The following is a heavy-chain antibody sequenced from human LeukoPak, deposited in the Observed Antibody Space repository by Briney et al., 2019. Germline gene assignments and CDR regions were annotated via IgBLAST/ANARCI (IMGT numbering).Heavy chain of an antibody. CDR1: GYTFTSYG. CDR3: ARSTPYIVVVPAAPTFDY. D-gene: IGHD2-2*01. Sequence: ASVKVSCKXSGYTFTSYGISWVRQAPGQGLEWMGWISAYDGNTNYAQKLQGRVTMTTDTSTSTAYMELRSLRSDDTAVYYCARSTPYIVVVPAAPTFDYWGQGTLVTVSS. V-gene: IGHV1-18*01. CDR2: ISAYDGNT. J-gene: IGHJ4*02.